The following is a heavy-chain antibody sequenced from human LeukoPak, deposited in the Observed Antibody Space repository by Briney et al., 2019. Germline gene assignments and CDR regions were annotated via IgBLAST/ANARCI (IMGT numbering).Heavy chain of an antibody. CDR2: ISGSSGII. V-gene: IGHV3-48*01. Sequence: PGGSLRLSCAASGFTFNTYTMNWVRQAPGKGLEWVSYISGSSGIIDYADSVRGRFTISRDNAKNSLYLQMNSLRAEDTAIYYCATSTAAAGTYWGQGTLVTVSS. J-gene: IGHJ4*02. D-gene: IGHD6-13*01. CDR1: GFTFNTYT. CDR3: ATSTAAAGTY.